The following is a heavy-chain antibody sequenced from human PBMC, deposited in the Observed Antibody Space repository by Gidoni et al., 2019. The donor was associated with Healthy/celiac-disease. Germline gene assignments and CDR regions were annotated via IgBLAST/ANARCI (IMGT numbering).Heavy chain of an antibody. CDR1: GFPFHSYW. Sequence: EVQLVESGGGLVQPGGSLRPSCSASGFPFHSYWMSWVRQAPGKGLEWVANIKQDGSEKYYVDSVKGRFTISRDNAKNSLYLQMNSLRAEDTAVYYCARSRNGDYGGYYFDYWGQGTLVAVSS. V-gene: IGHV3-7*01. CDR3: ARSRNGDYGGYYFDY. J-gene: IGHJ4*02. D-gene: IGHD4-17*01. CDR2: IKQDGSEK.